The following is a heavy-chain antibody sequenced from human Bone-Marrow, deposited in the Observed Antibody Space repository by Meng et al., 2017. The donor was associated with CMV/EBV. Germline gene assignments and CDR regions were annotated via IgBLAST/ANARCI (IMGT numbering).Heavy chain of an antibody. Sequence: SGPTLVKPTQTLTLTCTFSGFSLSTSGVGVGWIRQPPGKALEWLALIYWNDDKRYSPSLKSRLTITKDTSKNQVVLTMTNMDPVDTATYYCAHSRPVYSYGYWPAPDAFHIWGQGTMVTVSS. V-gene: IGHV2-5*01. D-gene: IGHD5-18*01. CDR1: GFSLSTSGVG. J-gene: IGHJ3*02. CDR3: AHSRPVYSYGYWPAPDAFHI. CDR2: IYWNDDK.